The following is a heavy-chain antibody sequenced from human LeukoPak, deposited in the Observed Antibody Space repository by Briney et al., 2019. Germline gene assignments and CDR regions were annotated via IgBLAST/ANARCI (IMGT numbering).Heavy chain of an antibody. D-gene: IGHD5-12*01. J-gene: IGHJ3*02. V-gene: IGHV3-9*01. CDR3: AKDKIVATILGAFDI. CDR2: ISWNSGSI. Sequence: GRSLRLSCAASGFTFDDYAMHWVRQAPGKGLEWVSGISWNSGSIGYADSVKGRFTISRDNAKNSLYLQMNSPRAEDTALYYCAKDKIVATILGAFDIWGQGTMVTVSS. CDR1: GFTFDDYA.